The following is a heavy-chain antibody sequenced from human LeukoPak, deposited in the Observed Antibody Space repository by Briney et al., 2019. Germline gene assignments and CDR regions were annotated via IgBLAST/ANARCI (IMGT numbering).Heavy chain of an antibody. CDR3: ARRRYYDGSGYLE. D-gene: IGHD3-22*01. J-gene: IGHJ1*01. CDR1: GDSVSRSDSY. Sequence: SETLSLTCSVSGDSVSRSDSYWDWIRQPPGKGLEWIGTIYYSGRTYYSPSLKSRVTMSVDPSNNQFSLNLRSVTAADTALYNCARRRYYDGSGYLEWGQGTLLSVSS. CDR2: IYYSGRT. V-gene: IGHV4-39*01.